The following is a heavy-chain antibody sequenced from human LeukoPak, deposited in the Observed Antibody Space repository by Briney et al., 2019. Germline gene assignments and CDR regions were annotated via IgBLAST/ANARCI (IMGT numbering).Heavy chain of an antibody. Sequence: SVKVSCKTSGGTFNNSAISWVRQAPGQGLEWLGGIMPLFGTAGYAQKFQARVTITKDESTRTVYLELTSLTSDDTAVYYCARDVHGDYGSGWFDPWGQGTLVSVSS. V-gene: IGHV1-69*05. CDR3: ARDVHGDYGSGWFDP. CDR2: IMPLFGTA. D-gene: IGHD4-17*01. CDR1: GGTFNNSA. J-gene: IGHJ5*02.